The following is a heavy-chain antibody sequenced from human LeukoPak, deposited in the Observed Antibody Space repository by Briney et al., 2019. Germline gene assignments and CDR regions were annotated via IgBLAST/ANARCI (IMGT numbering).Heavy chain of an antibody. CDR1: GFVFPTYV. J-gene: IGHJ4*02. D-gene: IGHD6-19*01. CDR2: ISSSSSYI. Sequence: GGSLRLSCAASGFVFPTYVMSWVRQAPGKGLEWVSSISSSSSYIYYADSVKGRFTISRDNAKNSLYLQMNSLRAEDTAVYYCASDSVAVAGNSDYWGQGTLVTVAS. CDR3: ASDSVAVAGNSDY. V-gene: IGHV3-21*01.